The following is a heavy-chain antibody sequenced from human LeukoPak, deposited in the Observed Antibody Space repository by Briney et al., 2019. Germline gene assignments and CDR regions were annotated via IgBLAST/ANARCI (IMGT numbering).Heavy chain of an antibody. Sequence: ASATVSCKASGYTFTHYHVHWVRQAPGQELEWMGWIDPNNDDTNSAQKFRGRVTMTKDRSNSTVYMELTRLRADDTAVYYCVRDLRTRMCSPYRIDYWGQGILVTVSS. CDR2: IDPNNDDT. V-gene: IGHV1-2*02. D-gene: IGHD2-15*01. CDR1: GYTFTHYH. CDR3: VRDLRTRMCSPYRIDY. J-gene: IGHJ4*02.